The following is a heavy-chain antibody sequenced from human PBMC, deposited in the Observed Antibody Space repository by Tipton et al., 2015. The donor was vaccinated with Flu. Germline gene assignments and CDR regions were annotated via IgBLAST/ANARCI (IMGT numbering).Heavy chain of an antibody. CDR1: GGSFSGYY. D-gene: IGHD4-23*01. J-gene: IGHJ4*02. V-gene: IGHV4-34*01. CDR3: ARGTYGGGDY. Sequence: LRLSCAVYGGSFSGYYWSWIRQPPGKGLEWIGEINHSGSTNYNPSLKSRVTISVDTSKNQFSLKLSSATAADTAVYYCARGTYGGGDYWDQGTLVTVSS. CDR2: INHSGST.